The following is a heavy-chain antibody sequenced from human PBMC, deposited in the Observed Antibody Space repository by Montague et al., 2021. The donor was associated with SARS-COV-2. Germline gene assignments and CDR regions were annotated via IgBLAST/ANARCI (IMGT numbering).Heavy chain of an antibody. CDR1: GSSVRSDYY. V-gene: IGHV4-38-2*02. D-gene: IGHD3-9*01. J-gene: IGHJ3*02. CDR2: SSHKGIT. CDR3: ARYSPLGFESPDTFDI. Sequence: SETLSLTCTVSGSSVRSDYYWAWIRQSPGKGLEWIGSSSHKGITDYNQSLRSRVTLSVDTSKNQISLKLTSVAAADTAVYYCARYSPLGFESPDTFDIWGRGTMVTVSS.